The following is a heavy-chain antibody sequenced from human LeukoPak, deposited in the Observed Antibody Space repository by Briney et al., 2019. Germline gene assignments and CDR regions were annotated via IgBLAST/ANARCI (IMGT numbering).Heavy chain of an antibody. CDR2: ISGDAGIT. D-gene: IGHD5-12*01. V-gene: IGHV3-43*02. CDR3: AKDKSYSGYDGPDY. J-gene: IGHJ4*02. CDR1: GFTFDDYA. Sequence: GGSLRLSCAASGFTFDDYAMHWVRQAPGKGLEWVSLISGDAGITYYADSVKGRFTISRDNSKNSLYLQMNSLRTEDTALYYCAKDKSYSGYDGPDYWGQGTLVTVSS.